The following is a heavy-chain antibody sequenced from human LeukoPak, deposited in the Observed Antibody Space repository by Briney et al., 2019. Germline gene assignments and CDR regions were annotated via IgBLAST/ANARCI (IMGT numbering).Heavy chain of an antibody. Sequence: GGSLRLSCAASGFTFSSYAMSWVRQAPGKGLEWVSAISGSGGSTYYADSVKGRFTISRDNSKNTLYLQMNSLRAEDTAVYYCAKVKGNVLRYFDWFDYWGQGTLVTVSS. CDR1: GFTFSSYA. J-gene: IGHJ4*02. V-gene: IGHV3-23*01. CDR3: AKVKGNVLRYFDWFDY. D-gene: IGHD3-9*01. CDR2: ISGSGGST.